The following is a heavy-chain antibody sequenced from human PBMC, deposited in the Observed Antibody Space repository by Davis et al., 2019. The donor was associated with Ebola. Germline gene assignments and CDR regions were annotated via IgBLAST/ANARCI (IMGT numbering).Heavy chain of an antibody. CDR1: GGSFSGYY. J-gene: IGHJ6*02. CDR3: ARDNVLGYGMDV. D-gene: IGHD7-27*01. CDR2: INHSGST. Sequence: MPSETLSLTCAVYGGSFSGYYWSWIRQPPGKGLEWIGEINHSGSTNYNPSLKSRVTISVDTSKNQFSLKLSSVTAADTAVYYCARDNVLGYGMDVWGQGTTVTVSS. V-gene: IGHV4-34*01.